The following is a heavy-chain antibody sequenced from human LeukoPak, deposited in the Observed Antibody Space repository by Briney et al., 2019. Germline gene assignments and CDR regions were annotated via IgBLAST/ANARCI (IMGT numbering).Heavy chain of an antibody. CDR2: ISGSGGST. CDR3: AKDLDGYYDSSGYSYYFDY. CDR1: GFTFSCYA. D-gene: IGHD3-22*01. V-gene: IGHV3-23*01. J-gene: IGHJ4*02. Sequence: PGASLRLSCAASGFTFSCYAMSWVRQAPGKGLEWVSAISGSGGSTYYADSVKGRFTISRDNSKNTLYLQMNSLRAEDTAVYYCAKDLDGYYDSSGYSYYFDYWGQGTLVTVSS.